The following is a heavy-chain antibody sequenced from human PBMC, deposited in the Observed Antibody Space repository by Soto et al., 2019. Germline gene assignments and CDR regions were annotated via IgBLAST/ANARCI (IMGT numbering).Heavy chain of an antibody. V-gene: IGHV4-59*01. CDR1: GGSISSYY. CDR3: ARDKGNYFDY. Sequence: SETLSLTCTVSGGSISSYYWSWIRQPPGKGLEWIGYIYYSGSTNYNPSLKSRVTISVDTSKNQFSLKLSSVTAADTAVYYCARDKGNYFDYWGQGTLVTVSS. J-gene: IGHJ4*02. CDR2: IYYSGST.